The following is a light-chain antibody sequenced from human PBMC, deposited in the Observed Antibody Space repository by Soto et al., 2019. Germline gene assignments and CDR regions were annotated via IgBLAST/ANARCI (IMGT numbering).Light chain of an antibody. J-gene: IGKJ2*01. V-gene: IGKV3-20*01. CDR3: QRYGSSPPFT. CDR1: QRVSSSY. CDR2: GAS. Sequence: EIVLTQSPGTLSLSPGERATLSCRASQRVSSSYLAWYQQKTGQAPRLLIYGASTRATGIPDRFSGSGSGTDFTLTISRLKPDDFAVYFCQRYGSSPPFTFGQGTKVEI.